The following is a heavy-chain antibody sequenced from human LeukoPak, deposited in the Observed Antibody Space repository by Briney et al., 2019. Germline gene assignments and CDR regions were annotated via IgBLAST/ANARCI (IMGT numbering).Heavy chain of an antibody. J-gene: IGHJ4*02. CDR3: AKVGGIGTLGY. V-gene: IGHV3-23*01. Sequence: GGSLRLSCAASGFTFSSYAMGWVRQAPGKGLEWVSAISGSGGSTYYADSVKGRFTISRDNSKNTLYLQMNSLRAEDTAVYYCAKVGGIGTLGYWGQGTLVTVSS. D-gene: IGHD3-10*01. CDR1: GFTFSSYA. CDR2: ISGSGGST.